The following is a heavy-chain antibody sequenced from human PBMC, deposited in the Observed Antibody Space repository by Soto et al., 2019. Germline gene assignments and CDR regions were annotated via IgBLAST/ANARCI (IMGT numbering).Heavy chain of an antibody. V-gene: IGHV3-74*03. CDR2: LSSDGFGA. J-gene: IGHJ4*02. CDR3: ARDLGGPDY. D-gene: IGHD3-16*01. CDR1: GFSLSPYW. Sequence: GGSLRLSCAASGFSLSPYWMHWVRQVPGRGLEWVVRLSSDGFGAAYADSVKGRFFISRDIARNTLSLQMNSLRADDTAVYYCARDLGGPDYWGRGTSVTVSS.